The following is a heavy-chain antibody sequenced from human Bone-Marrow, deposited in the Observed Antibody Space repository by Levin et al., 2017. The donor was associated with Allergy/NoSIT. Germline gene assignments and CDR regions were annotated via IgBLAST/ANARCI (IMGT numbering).Heavy chain of an antibody. CDR1: GGSITSSDYS. Sequence: SETLSLTCAVSGGSITSSDYSLSWIRQPPGKGLEWIGYIYHSGDTYYNPSLKSRVTISVDMSKKHFSLRLSSVTDADTAVYYCARGTTVTPGGTDSFDIWGQGTMVTVSS. CDR2: IYHSGDT. V-gene: IGHV4-30-2*01. CDR3: ARGTTVTPGGTDSFDI. J-gene: IGHJ3*02. D-gene: IGHD4-17*01.